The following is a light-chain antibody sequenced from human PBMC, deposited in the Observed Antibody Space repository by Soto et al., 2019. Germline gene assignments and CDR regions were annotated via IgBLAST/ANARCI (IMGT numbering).Light chain of an antibody. V-gene: IGLV2-8*01. CDR1: KNDIGIYDF. Sequence: LTQPPSASGSPGQSVTISCTGTKNDIGIYDFVSWYQHHPGKAPRLIIYEVVQRPSGVPDRFSGSKSGNTASLTVSGLQAADEADYFCKSYAGSNTYVFGSGTKVTVL. CDR3: KSYAGSNTYV. CDR2: EVV. J-gene: IGLJ1*01.